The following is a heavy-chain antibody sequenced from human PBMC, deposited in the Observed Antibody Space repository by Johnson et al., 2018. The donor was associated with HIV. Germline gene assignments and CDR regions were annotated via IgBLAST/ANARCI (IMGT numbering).Heavy chain of an antibody. J-gene: IGHJ3*02. CDR3: ARDRGVAVVIATEGGAFDI. CDR1: GFTFSSYD. Sequence: EVQLVESGGGLVQPGGSLRLSCAASGFTFSSYDMHWVRQAPGKGLEYVSTITTNGDSTYYASSVRGRFTISRDNSENTLYLQMNSLRAEDTAVYYCARDRGVAVVIATEGGAFDIWGQGTMVTVSS. D-gene: IGHD2-21*01. CDR2: ITTNGDST. V-gene: IGHV3-64*01.